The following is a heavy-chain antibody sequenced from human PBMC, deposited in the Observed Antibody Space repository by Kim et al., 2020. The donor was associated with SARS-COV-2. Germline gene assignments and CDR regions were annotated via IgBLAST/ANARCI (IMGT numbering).Heavy chain of an antibody. V-gene: IGHV4-61*02. Sequence: NHSHKSRVTISVDTAKNQFSLKLSSVTAADTAVYYCARGGSYSFHDAFDIWGQGTMVTVSS. CDR3: ARGGSYSFHDAFDI. J-gene: IGHJ3*02. D-gene: IGHD1-26*01.